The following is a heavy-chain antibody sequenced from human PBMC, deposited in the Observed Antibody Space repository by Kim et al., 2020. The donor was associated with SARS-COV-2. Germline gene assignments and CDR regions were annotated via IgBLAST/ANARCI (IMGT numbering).Heavy chain of an antibody. J-gene: IGHJ5*02. CDR2: IIPMPGIP. CDR3: ARDQCVGVAATKRRDWFDP. D-gene: IGHD6-19*01. V-gene: IGHV1-69*04. CDR1: GGTFNNYG. Sequence: SVKVSCKASGGTFNNYGFSWVRQATGQGLEWMGRIIPMPGIPKYAQKFQGRVTITADKSTNTGYMELSSLRAEDTAVYYCARDQCVGVAATKRRDWFDPWGQGTLVTVSS.